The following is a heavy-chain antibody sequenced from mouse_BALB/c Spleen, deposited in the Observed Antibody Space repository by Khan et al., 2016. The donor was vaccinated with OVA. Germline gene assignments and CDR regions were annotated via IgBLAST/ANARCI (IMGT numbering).Heavy chain of an antibody. Sequence: EVELVESGGNLLNPEGSLKLSFAAFESPFGTFGFPWFPQTPTKSLGWVPPFISGGISPSFPASVQGRFTISRDNAKNTLYLQMSSLKSEDTAMFYCARLAYYYDSEGFAYWGQGTLVTVSA. J-gene: IGHJ3*01. CDR2: FISGGISP. D-gene: IGHD1-1*01. V-gene: IGHV5-6*01. CDR1: ESPFGTFG. CDR3: ARLAYYYDSEGFAY.